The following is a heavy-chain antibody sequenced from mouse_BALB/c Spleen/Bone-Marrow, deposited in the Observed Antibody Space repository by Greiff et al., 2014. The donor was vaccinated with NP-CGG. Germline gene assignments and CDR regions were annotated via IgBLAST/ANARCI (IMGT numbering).Heavy chain of an antibody. D-gene: IGHD2-3*01. CDR3: ARGRYDFAY. J-gene: IGHJ3*01. CDR1: GYTLTDYA. Sequence: VQLQQSGPELVRPGVSVKISCKGSGYTLTDYAMHWVKQSHAKSLEWIGVISTYSSNTNYNQKFKGKATMTVDKSSSTAYMELARLTSEDSAIYYCARGRYDFAYWGQGTLVTVSA. V-gene: IGHV1-67*01. CDR2: ISTYSSNT.